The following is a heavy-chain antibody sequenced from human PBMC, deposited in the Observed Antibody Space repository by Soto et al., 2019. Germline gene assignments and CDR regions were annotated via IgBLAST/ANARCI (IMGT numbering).Heavy chain of an antibody. CDR3: ARDLHYDSSGYYPHVVFDY. V-gene: IGHV1-3*01. J-gene: IGHJ4*02. D-gene: IGHD3-22*01. CDR2: INAGNGNT. Sequence: ASVKVSCKASGYTFTSYAMHWVRQAPGQRLEWMGWINAGNGNTKYSQKFQGRVTITRDTSASTAYMELSILRSEDTAVYYCARDLHYDSSGYYPHVVFDYWGQGTLVTVSS. CDR1: GYTFTSYA.